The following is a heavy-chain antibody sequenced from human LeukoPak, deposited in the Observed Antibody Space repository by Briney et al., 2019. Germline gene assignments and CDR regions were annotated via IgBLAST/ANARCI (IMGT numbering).Heavy chain of an antibody. V-gene: IGHV1-69*13. Sequence: ASVKVSCKASGGTFSSYAISWVRQAPGQGLEWMGGIIPIFGTANYAQKFQGRVTITADESTSTAYMELSSLRSEDTAVYYCARGGRYSYGSGGTYYFDYWGQGTLVTVSS. CDR2: IIPIFGTA. CDR3: ARGGRYSYGSGGTYYFDY. J-gene: IGHJ4*02. CDR1: GGTFSSYA. D-gene: IGHD5-18*01.